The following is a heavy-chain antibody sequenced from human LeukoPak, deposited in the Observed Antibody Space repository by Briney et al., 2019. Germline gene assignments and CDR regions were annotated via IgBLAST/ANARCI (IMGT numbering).Heavy chain of an antibody. J-gene: IGHJ4*02. D-gene: IGHD5-12*01. CDR2: IYYSGST. Sequence: SETLSLTCTVSGGSISSGGYYWRWIRQHPGKGLEWIGYIYYSGSTYYNPSLKSRVTISVDTSKNQFSLKLSSVTAADTAVYYCAAQDIVATIGSWGQGTLVTVSS. V-gene: IGHV4-30-4*08. CDR1: GGSISSGGYY. CDR3: AAQDIVATIGS.